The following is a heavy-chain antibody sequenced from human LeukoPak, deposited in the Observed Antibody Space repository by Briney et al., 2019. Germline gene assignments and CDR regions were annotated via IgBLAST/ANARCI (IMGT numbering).Heavy chain of an antibody. CDR1: GFTFSGYA. J-gene: IGHJ5*02. Sequence: PGGSLRLSCAASGFTFSGYAMSWVRQAPGKGLEWVSAISGSGGSTYYADSVKGRFTISRDNSKNTLYLQMNSLRAEDTAVYYCAKDRSSGSVLFSPKRFDPWGQGTLVTVST. V-gene: IGHV3-23*01. CDR2: ISGSGGST. CDR3: AKDRSSGSVLFSPKRFDP. D-gene: IGHD6-19*01.